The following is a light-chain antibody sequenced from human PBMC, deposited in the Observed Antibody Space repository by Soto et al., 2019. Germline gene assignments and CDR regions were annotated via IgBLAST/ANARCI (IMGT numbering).Light chain of an antibody. CDR2: DVS. J-gene: IGLJ2*01. V-gene: IGLV2-14*01. CDR1: SSDVGGYNY. Sequence: QSALTQPASVSGSPGQSVTISCTGTSSDVGGYNYVSWYQQHPGKAPKLMIYDVSNRPSGVSNRFSGSKSGTTASLTIAGLEAEDADYYYQSYDRSSSAMLVFGAGTKLTVL. CDR3: SYDRSSSAMLV.